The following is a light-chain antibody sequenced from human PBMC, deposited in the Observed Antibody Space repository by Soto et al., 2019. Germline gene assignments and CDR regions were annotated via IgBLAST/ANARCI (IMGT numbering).Light chain of an antibody. CDR2: DAS. Sequence: DIQMTQSPPSLSASVGDRVTITCQASQDISNYLNWYQQKPGKVPKLLIYDASNLETGVPSRFSGSGSWTDFTLTISSLQPEDFATYYCQKYDNVPLFTFGPGTKVEIK. J-gene: IGKJ3*01. V-gene: IGKV1-33*01. CDR3: QKYDNVPLFT. CDR1: QDISNY.